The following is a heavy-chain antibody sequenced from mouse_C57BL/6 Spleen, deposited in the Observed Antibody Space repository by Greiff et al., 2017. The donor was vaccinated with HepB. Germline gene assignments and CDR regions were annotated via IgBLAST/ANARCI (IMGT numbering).Heavy chain of an antibody. J-gene: IGHJ1*03. CDR3: ARGKAHWYFDV. V-gene: IGHV1-20*01. CDR1: GYSFTGYF. Sequence: EVQLQESGPELVKPGDSVKISCKASGYSFTGYFMNWVMQSHGKSLEWIGRINPYNGDTFYNQKFKGKATLTVDKSSSTAHMELRSLTSEDSAVYYCARGKAHWYFDVWGTGTTVTVSS. CDR2: INPYNGDT.